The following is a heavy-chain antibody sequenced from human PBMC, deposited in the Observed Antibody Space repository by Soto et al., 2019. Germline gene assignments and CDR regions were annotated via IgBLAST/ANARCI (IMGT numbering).Heavy chain of an antibody. CDR1: GGSITSSSYY. CDR3: ATQEVGGSYVYTFDP. CDR2: IYYSGST. J-gene: IGHJ5*02. Sequence: QLHLRESGPGLVKPSETLSLTCTVYGGSITSSSYYWGWIRQPPGKVLEWIGSIYYSGSTYYNPSLKSRVTISVDTSKNQFSLKLSSVTAADTAVYYCATQEVGGSYVYTFDPWGQGTLVTVSS. D-gene: IGHD1-26*01. V-gene: IGHV4-39*01.